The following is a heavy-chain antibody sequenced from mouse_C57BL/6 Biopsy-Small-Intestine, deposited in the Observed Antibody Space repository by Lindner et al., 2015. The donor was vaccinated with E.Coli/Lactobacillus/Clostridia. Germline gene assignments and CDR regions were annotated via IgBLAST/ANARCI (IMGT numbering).Heavy chain of an antibody. J-gene: IGHJ4*01. CDR3: ARGFYDGTYVKNYAMDY. Sequence: VQLQESGAELVRPGASVKISCKAFGYTFTNHHINWVKQRPGQGLDWIGYINPYNDYTPYNQKFKGKATLTVDKSSSTAYMELSSLTSEDSAVYYCARGFYDGTYVKNYAMDYWGQGTSVTVSS. CDR1: GYTFTNHH. D-gene: IGHD2-1*01. CDR2: INPYNDYT. V-gene: IGHV1S45*01.